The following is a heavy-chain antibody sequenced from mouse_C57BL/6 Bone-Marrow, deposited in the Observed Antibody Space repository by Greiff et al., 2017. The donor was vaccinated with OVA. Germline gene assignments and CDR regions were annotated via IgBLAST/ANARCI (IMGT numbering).Heavy chain of an antibody. V-gene: IGHV1-42*01. D-gene: IGHD2-1*01. CDR3: ARSISYGNYEGGYAMDY. Sequence: EVQLQQSGPELVKPGASVKISCKASGYSFTGYYMNWVKQSPEKSLEWIGEINPSTGGTTYNQKFKAKATLTVDKSSSTAYMQLKSLTSEDSAVYYCARSISYGNYEGGYAMDYWGQGTSVTVSS. CDR1: GYSFTGYY. J-gene: IGHJ4*01. CDR2: INPSTGGT.